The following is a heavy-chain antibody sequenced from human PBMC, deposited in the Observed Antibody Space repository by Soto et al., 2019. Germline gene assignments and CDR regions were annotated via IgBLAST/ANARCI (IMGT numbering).Heavy chain of an antibody. CDR3: WGASWGFVDPYYLDS. J-gene: IGHJ4*02. CDR1: GYSFTSYW. CDR2: IYPGDFDT. Sequence: HGESLKISCKGSGYSFTSYWIAWVRQMPGKGLEWMGIIYPGDFDTRYSPSFKGQVSISVDKSISTAYLQWNSLKASDTAMYYCWGASWGFVDPYYLDSWGQGTLVTVSS. V-gene: IGHV5-51*01. D-gene: IGHD7-27*01.